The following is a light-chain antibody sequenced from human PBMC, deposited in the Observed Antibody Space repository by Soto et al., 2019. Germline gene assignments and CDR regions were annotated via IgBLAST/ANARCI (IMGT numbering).Light chain of an antibody. V-gene: IGKV3-15*01. CDR1: QSVSTN. CDR2: GAY. Sequence: EIVLTQSPVTLSVSPGESATLSCRASQSVSTNLAWYQQKPGQAPRLLIYGAYTRATAVPDRFSGSGSGTDFTLTISSLQSEDCAVYYCKQYHSCRSFGQGTKVESK. J-gene: IGKJ1*01. CDR3: KQYHSCRS.